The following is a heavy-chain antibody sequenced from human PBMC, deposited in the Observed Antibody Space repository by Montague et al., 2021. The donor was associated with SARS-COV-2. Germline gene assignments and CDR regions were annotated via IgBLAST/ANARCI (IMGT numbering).Heavy chain of an antibody. Sequence: TLSLTCTVSGGSISSGSYYWSWIRQPAGKGLEWIGRIYTSGSTNYNPSLKSRVTISVDTSKNQFSLKLSSVTAADTAVYYCARDVRVMDDDFWSGYSENWFDPWGQGTLVTVSS. D-gene: IGHD3-3*01. CDR3: ARDVRVMDDDFWSGYSENWFDP. CDR2: IYTSGST. CDR1: GGSISSGSYY. V-gene: IGHV4-61*02. J-gene: IGHJ5*02.